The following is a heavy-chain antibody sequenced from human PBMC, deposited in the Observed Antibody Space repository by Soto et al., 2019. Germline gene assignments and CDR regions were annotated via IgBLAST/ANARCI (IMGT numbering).Heavy chain of an antibody. V-gene: IGHV1-69*13. CDR2: IIPIFGTA. D-gene: IGHD5-12*01. Sequence: SVKVSCKASGGTFSSYSISWVRQAPGQGLEWMGGIIPIFGTANYAQKFQGRVTITADESTSTAYMELSSLRSEDTAVYYCARVLYSGYEGYYYGMDVWDQGTTVTVS. J-gene: IGHJ6*02. CDR3: ARVLYSGYEGYYYGMDV. CDR1: GGTFSSYS.